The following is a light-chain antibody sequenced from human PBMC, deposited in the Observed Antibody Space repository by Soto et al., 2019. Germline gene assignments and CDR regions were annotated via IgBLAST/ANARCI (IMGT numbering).Light chain of an antibody. J-gene: IGKJ1*01. CDR1: QRVASD. CDR3: QQYLNSPRT. V-gene: IGKV3-20*01. Sequence: VLAQSPGTLSLSPGEGATLSCRASQRVASDLAWYLQKPGQPPRLLIYDASIRATGIPDRISGSGSERDFSLTISRLEPEDAAVYYCQQYLNSPRTFGQGTKLEIK. CDR2: DAS.